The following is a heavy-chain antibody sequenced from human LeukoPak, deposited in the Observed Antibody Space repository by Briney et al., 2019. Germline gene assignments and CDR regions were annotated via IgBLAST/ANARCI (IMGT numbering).Heavy chain of an antibody. D-gene: IGHD3-22*01. V-gene: IGHV1-18*01. CDR2: ISTYNGYT. CDR3: ARVDSSGETLFDY. Sequence: ASVKVSCKASGYTFTSYGINWVRQAPGQGLEWMEWISTYNGYTNYAQNLQGRVTMTTDTSTSTAYMELRSLRSDDTAVYYCARVDSSGETLFDYWGQGTPVTVSS. J-gene: IGHJ4*02. CDR1: GYTFTSYG.